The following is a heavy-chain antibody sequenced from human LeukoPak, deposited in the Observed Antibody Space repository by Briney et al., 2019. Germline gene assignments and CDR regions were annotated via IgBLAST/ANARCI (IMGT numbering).Heavy chain of an antibody. CDR3: ARVGITMIVVVS. D-gene: IGHD3-22*01. CDR2: IIPILGIA. J-gene: IGHJ4*02. Sequence: ASVKVSCKASGGTFSSYAISWVRQAPGQGLEWMGRIIPILGIANYAQKFQGRVTITADKSTSTAYMELSSLRAEDTAVYYCARVGITMIVVVSWGQGTLVTVSS. CDR1: GGTFSSYA. V-gene: IGHV1-69*04.